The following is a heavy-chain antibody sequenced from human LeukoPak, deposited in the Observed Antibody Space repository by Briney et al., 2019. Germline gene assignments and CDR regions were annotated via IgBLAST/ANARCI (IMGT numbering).Heavy chain of an antibody. V-gene: IGHV4-59*01. Sequence: SETLSLTCTVSGGSISSYYWSWIRQPPGKGLEWIGYIYYSGSTNYNPSLKSRVAISVDTSKNQFSLKLSSVTAADTAVYYCARHDYFDYWGQGTLVTVSS. J-gene: IGHJ4*02. CDR1: GGSISSYY. CDR2: IYYSGST. CDR3: ARHDYFDY.